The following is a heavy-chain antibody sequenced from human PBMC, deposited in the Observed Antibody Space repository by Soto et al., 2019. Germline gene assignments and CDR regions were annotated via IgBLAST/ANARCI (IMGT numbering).Heavy chain of an antibody. J-gene: IGHJ6*02. CDR3: ARVPRVRRSYYYYGMDV. CDR1: GDSINSAGYY. Sequence: PSETLSLTCTVSGDSINSAGYYWTWIRQDPGQGLEWIGYISNSGSTFYNPSLKSRVNMSVDTSKNHFSLRLTSVTAADTAVYYCARVPRVRRSYYYYGMDVWGQGTTVTVSS. V-gene: IGHV4-31*03. D-gene: IGHD4-4*01. CDR2: ISNSGST.